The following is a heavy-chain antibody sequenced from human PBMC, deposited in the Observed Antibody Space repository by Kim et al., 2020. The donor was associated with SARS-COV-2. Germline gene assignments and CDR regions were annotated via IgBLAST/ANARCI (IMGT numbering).Heavy chain of an antibody. V-gene: IGHV5-51*01. D-gene: IGHD2-8*02. J-gene: IGHJ4*02. Sequence: GESLKISCKGSGYSFTSYWIGWVRHMPGKGLEWMGIIYPGDSDTRYSPSFQGQVTISADKSISTAYLQWSSLKASDTAMYYCARGLSFDNPILGYWGQGTLVTVSS. CDR3: ARGLSFDNPILGY. CDR2: IYPGDSDT. CDR1: GYSFTSYW.